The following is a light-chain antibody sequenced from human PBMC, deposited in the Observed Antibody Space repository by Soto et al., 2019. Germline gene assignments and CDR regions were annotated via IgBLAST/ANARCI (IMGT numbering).Light chain of an antibody. CDR3: AAWDDSQNGVL. Sequence: QSVLTQPPSASGTPGQRVTISCSGSRSNIGRYTVNWYQQLPGTAPKLLIFSTDQRPSGVPDRFSGSKSGTSASLAISGLQSEDEADYYCAAWDDSQNGVLFGGGTKLTVL. CDR2: STD. V-gene: IGLV1-44*01. CDR1: RSNIGRYT. J-gene: IGLJ2*01.